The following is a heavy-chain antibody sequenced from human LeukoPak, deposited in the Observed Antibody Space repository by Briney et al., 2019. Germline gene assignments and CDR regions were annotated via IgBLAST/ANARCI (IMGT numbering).Heavy chain of an antibody. Sequence: GGSLRLSCAASGFTFSTYSMDWVRQAPGKGLEWVSSISTTTSYADSVKGRFTISRDNAKNSLYLQMNSLRVEDTAVYYCARHNFGYSSSSYFDYWGQGTLVTVSS. D-gene: IGHD6-6*01. CDR1: GFTFSTYS. CDR3: ARHNFGYSSSSYFDY. CDR2: ISTTTS. V-gene: IGHV3-21*01. J-gene: IGHJ4*02.